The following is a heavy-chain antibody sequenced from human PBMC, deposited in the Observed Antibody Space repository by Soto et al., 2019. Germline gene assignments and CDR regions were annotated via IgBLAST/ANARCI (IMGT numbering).Heavy chain of an antibody. CDR2: IWYDGSNK. V-gene: IGHV3-33*01. D-gene: IGHD3-10*01. CDR3: ARERYYYGSGDTDAFDI. Sequence: QVQLVESGGGVVQPGRSLRLSCAASGFTFSSYGMHWVRQAPGKGLEWVAVIWYDGSNKYYADSVKGRFTISRDNSKNTLYLHMNSLRAEDTAVYYCARERYYYGSGDTDAFDIWGQGTMVTVSS. J-gene: IGHJ3*02. CDR1: GFTFSSYG.